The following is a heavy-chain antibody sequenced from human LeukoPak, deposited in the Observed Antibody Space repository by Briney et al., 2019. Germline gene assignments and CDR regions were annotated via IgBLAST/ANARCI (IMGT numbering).Heavy chain of an antibody. J-gene: IGHJ3*02. CDR2: ISSSGGST. D-gene: IGHD6-19*01. CDR3: AKKASAVAGPDAFDI. V-gene: IGHV3-23*01. CDR1: GFTFSSYA. Sequence: TGGSLRLSCAASGFTFSSYAMSWVRQAPGKGLKWVSAISSSGGSTYYADSVKGQFTISRDNSKNTLYLQMNSLRAGDTAVYYCAKKASAVAGPDAFDIWGQGSMVTVSS.